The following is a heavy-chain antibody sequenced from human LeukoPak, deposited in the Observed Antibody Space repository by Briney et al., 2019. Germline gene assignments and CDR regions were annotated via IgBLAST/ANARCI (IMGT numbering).Heavy chain of an antibody. Sequence: PGGSPRLSCAASGFTFSSYAISWVRQAPGRGLEWVSGISGSGGSTYYVDSVKGRFTISRYHSESTLYLQMNSLRVEDTAVYYCAKGGRTTVNTPLDYWGQGTLVTVSS. J-gene: IGHJ4*02. D-gene: IGHD4-11*01. V-gene: IGHV3-23*01. CDR3: AKGGRTTVNTPLDY. CDR1: GFTFSSYA. CDR2: ISGSGGST.